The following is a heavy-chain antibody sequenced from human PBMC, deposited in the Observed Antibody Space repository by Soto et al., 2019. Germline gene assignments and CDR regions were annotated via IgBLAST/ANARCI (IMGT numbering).Heavy chain of an antibody. J-gene: IGHJ4*02. CDR3: AKDLGGGWIPDYFDH. V-gene: IGHV3-30*18. Sequence: QVQLEESGGGVVQPGRSLRLSCAASGFTFSSYGMHWVRQAPGKGLEWVAVISYDGTSTDFADSVKGRFTISRDNSKNALFLEMNSLRAADTAVYYCAKDLGGGWIPDYFDHWGQGALVTVSS. D-gene: IGHD3-16*01. CDR1: GFTFSSYG. CDR2: ISYDGTST.